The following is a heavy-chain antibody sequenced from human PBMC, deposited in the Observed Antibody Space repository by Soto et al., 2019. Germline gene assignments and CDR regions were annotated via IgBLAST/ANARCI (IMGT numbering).Heavy chain of an antibody. J-gene: IGHJ5*02. D-gene: IGHD5-18*01. CDR1: GYTFTNND. Sequence: ASVKVSCKASGYTFTNNDVSWVRQATGQGLEWMGWMNPGSGDTGYAQKFQGRVTMTRDISIATAYMELNSLTSEDTAIYYCARMESFGSLNWFEPWGQGTRFSVS. CDR3: ARMESFGSLNWFEP. CDR2: MNPGSGDT. V-gene: IGHV1-8*02.